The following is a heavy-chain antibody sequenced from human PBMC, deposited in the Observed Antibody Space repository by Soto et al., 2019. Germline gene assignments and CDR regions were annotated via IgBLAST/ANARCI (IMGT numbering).Heavy chain of an antibody. Sequence: SETLSLTCTVSGGSISSGGYYWSWIRQHPGKGLEWIGYIYYSGSTYYNPSLKSRVTISVDTSKNQFSLKLSSVTAADTAVYYCARARGLYAFWSVDLYYYYGMDVWGQGTTVTVS. V-gene: IGHV4-31*03. CDR3: ARARGLYAFWSVDLYYYYGMDV. J-gene: IGHJ6*02. D-gene: IGHD3-3*01. CDR2: IYYSGST. CDR1: GGSISSGGYY.